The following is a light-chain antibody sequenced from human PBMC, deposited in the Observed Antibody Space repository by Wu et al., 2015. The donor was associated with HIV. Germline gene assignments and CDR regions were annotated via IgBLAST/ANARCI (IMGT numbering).Light chain of an antibody. V-gene: IGKV3-20*01. CDR2: GAS. CDR3: QQYSSPPLT. Sequence: EIVLTQSPGTLSLSPGERATLSCRASQNVSNNYLAWYQQKPGQTPRLLIYGASRRATGIPDRFSGSGSGTDFTLTISRLEPEDFAVYYCQQYSSPPLTFGGGTKVETK. CDR1: QNVSNNY. J-gene: IGKJ4*01.